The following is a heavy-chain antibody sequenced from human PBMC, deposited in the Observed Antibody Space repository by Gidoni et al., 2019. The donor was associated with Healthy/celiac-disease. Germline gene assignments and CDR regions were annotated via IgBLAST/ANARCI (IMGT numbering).Heavy chain of an antibody. D-gene: IGHD3-3*01. V-gene: IGHV3-15*01. J-gene: IGHJ4*02. Sequence: EVQLVESGGGLVKPGGSLRLSCAASGFTFSNAWMSWVRQAPGKGLEWVGRIKSKTDGGTTDYAAPVKGRFTISRDDSKNTLYLQMNSLKTEDTAVYYCTPSLTYYDFWSGYYRGYWGQGTLVTVSS. CDR2: IKSKTDGGTT. CDR1: GFTFSNAW. CDR3: TPSLTYYDFWSGYYRGY.